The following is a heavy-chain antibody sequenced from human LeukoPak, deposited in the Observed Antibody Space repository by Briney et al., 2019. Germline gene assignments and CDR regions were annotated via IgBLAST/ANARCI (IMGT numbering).Heavy chain of an antibody. J-gene: IGHJ3*02. CDR1: GFTFSSYA. CDR3: AREHRAVAGWGAFDI. Sequence: GRSLRLSCAASGFTFSSYAMHWVRQAPGKGLEWVAVISYDGSNKYYADSVKGRFTISRDNSKNTLYLQMNSLRAEDTAVYYCAREHRAVAGWGAFDIWGQGTMVTVSS. CDR2: ISYDGSNK. D-gene: IGHD6-19*01. V-gene: IGHV3-30-3*01.